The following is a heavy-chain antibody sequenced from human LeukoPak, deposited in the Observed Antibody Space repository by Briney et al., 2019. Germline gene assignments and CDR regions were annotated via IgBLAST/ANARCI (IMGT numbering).Heavy chain of an antibody. J-gene: IGHJ4*02. CDR2: ISSSSSYI. D-gene: IGHD3-22*01. V-gene: IGHV3-21*01. CDR3: ARGMDYYDFVDY. Sequence: GGSLRLSCAASGFTFSSYSMNWVRQAPGKGLEWVSSISSSSSYIYYADSVKGRFTISRDNAKNSLYLQMNSLRAEDTAVYHCARGMDYYDFVDYWGQGTLVTVSS. CDR1: GFTFSSYS.